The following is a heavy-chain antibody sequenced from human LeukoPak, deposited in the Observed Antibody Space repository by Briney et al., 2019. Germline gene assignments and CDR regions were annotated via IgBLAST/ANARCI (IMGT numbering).Heavy chain of an antibody. CDR2: ISGSGGST. V-gene: IGHV3-23*01. Sequence: PGGSLRLSCAASGFTFSSYAMSWVRQAPGKGLEWDSAISGSGGSTYYADSVKGRFTISRDNSKNTLYLQMNSLRAEDTAVYYCAKGLAANRYSWFDPWGQGTLVTVSS. J-gene: IGHJ5*02. CDR3: AKGLAANRYSWFDP. D-gene: IGHD6-13*01. CDR1: GFTFSSYA.